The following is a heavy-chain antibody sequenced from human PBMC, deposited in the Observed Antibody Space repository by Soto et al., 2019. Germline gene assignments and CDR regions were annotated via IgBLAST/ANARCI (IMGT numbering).Heavy chain of an antibody. J-gene: IGHJ4*02. CDR2: IYSSGST. Sequence: SETLSLTCTVSGGSIRSYYWSWIRQPPGKGLEWIGYIYSSGSTNYNPSLKSRVTISVDTSKNQFSLKLSSVTAADTAVYYCERCSGWYYYWGQGTLVTVSS. CDR3: ERCSGWYYY. CDR1: GGSIRSYY. V-gene: IGHV4-4*08. D-gene: IGHD6-19*01.